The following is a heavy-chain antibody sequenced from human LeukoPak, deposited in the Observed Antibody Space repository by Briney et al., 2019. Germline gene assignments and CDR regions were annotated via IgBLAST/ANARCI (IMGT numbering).Heavy chain of an antibody. CDR1: GFTFSSYE. V-gene: IGHV3-48*03. J-gene: IGHJ4*02. CDR3: AKGGHSSSWYEDY. CDR2: ISSSGSTI. D-gene: IGHD6-13*01. Sequence: GGSLRLSCAASGFTFSSYEMNWVRQAPGKGLEWLSYISSSGSTIYYADSVKGRFTISRDNARNSLYLQMRSLRAEDTAVYYCAKGGHSSSWYEDYWGQGILVTVSS.